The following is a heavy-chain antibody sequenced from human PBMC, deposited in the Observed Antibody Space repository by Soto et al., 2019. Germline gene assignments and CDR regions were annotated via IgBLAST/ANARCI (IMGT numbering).Heavy chain of an antibody. V-gene: IGHV3-15*01. CDR3: STDASAGLGT. CDR2: IKSEIEGGTT. CDR1: GFTLSNVW. D-gene: IGHD3-16*01. Sequence: GGCLRLSCAASGFTLSNVWMTWVRRAPGKGLEWVGRIKSEIEGGTTDYAAPVKGRFTISRDDSRNTLYLQMNSLKTEDTAVYYCSTDASAGLGTRGQGTQVTVSS. J-gene: IGHJ4*01.